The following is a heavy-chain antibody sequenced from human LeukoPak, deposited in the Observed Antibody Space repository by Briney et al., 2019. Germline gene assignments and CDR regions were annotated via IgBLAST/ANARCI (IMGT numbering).Heavy chain of an antibody. Sequence: PGGSLRLSCAASGFTFSNYWMSWVRQAPGKGLEWVSSISSSTSYIYYAESVKGRFTISRDNAKNSLYLQMNSLRAEDTAVFYCARGGHLERGYYYYYGVDVWGQGTTVTVSS. CDR2: ISSSTSYI. CDR1: GFTFSNYW. D-gene: IGHD1-1*01. CDR3: ARGGHLERGYYYYYGVDV. V-gene: IGHV3-21*01. J-gene: IGHJ6*02.